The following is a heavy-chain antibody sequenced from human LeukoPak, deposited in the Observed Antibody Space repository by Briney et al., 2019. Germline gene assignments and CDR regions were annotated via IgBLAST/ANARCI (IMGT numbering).Heavy chain of an antibody. CDR2: IYHSGST. CDR3: ARGASGSYPYNWFDP. Sequence: PSETLSLTCTVSGYSISSGYYWGWIRQPPGKGLEWIGSIYHSGSTYYNPSLKSRVTISVDTSKNQLSLKLSSVTAADTAVYYCARGASGSYPYNWFDPWGQGTLVTVSS. D-gene: IGHD1-26*01. CDR1: GYSISSGYY. J-gene: IGHJ5*02. V-gene: IGHV4-38-2*02.